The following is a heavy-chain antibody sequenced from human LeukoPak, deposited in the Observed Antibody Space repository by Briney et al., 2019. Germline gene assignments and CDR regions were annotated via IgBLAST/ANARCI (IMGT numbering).Heavy chain of an antibody. CDR2: IYYSGST. V-gene: IGHV4-59*01. J-gene: IGHJ4*02. CDR1: GGSISSYY. D-gene: IGHD3-9*01. CDR3: ARVTGYTIEDYFDY. Sequence: WETLSLTCTVSGGSISSYYWTWIRQPPGKGLEWIGYIYYSGSTNYNPSLKSRVTISVDTSKNQFSLRLSSVTAADTAVYYCARVTGYTIEDYFDYWGQGTLVTVPS.